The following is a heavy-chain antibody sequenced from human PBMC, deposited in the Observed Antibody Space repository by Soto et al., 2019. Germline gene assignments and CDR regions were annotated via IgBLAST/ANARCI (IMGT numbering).Heavy chain of an antibody. V-gene: IGHV3-7*01. CDR3: ARELIVGPAEYFQH. Sequence: GGSLRLSCAASGFSFSRSYMSWVRQAPGKGLEWVANIDPSGTKKYYVDSVTGRFTISRDNAKNSLYLQMNSLRAEDTAEYYCARELIVGPAEYFQHWGQGTLVTVSS. J-gene: IGHJ1*01. CDR1: GFSFSRSY. D-gene: IGHD1-26*01. CDR2: IDPSGTKK.